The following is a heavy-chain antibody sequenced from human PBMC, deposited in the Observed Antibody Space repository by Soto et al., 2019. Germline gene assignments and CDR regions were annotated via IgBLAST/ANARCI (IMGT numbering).Heavy chain of an antibody. V-gene: IGHV1-69*02. CDR1: GDTFNNHT. CDR2: IIPVLGVA. CDR3: ARVSEMGTMSKGYYYYMDV. J-gene: IGHJ6*03. D-gene: IGHD5-12*01. Sequence: QVQLVQSGAEVKKPGSSVKVSCTASGDTFNNHTISWVRQAPGHGLEWMGRIIPVLGVANYAQKFQGRVTITADKSTSTDYMEVSSLRSEDTAMYYCARVSEMGTMSKGYYYYMDVWCKGTTVTVSS.